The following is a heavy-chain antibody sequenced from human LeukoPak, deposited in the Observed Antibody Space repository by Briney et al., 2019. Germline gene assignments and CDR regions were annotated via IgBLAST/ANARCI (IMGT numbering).Heavy chain of an antibody. CDR1: GFSFNSYA. CDR2: ISGGGGST. Sequence: GGSLRLSCAASGFSFNSYAMSWVRQAPGKGLEWVSAISGGGGSTDYADSVKGRFTISRDNSKNTLYLQMNSLRAEDTAVYYCAKDGSREDYYYPSEPNWFDPWGQGTLVTVSS. CDR3: AKDGSREDYYYPSEPNWFDP. V-gene: IGHV3-23*01. J-gene: IGHJ5*02. D-gene: IGHD3-10*01.